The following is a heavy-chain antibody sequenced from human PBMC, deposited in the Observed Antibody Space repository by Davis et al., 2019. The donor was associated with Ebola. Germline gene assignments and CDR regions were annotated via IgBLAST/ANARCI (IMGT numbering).Heavy chain of an antibody. J-gene: IGHJ4*02. D-gene: IGHD3-3*01. CDR3: ARDLRGWLLYFDY. CDR2: IKQDGSEK. Sequence: GGSLRLSCAASGFTFSSYWMSWVRQAPGKGLEWVANIKQDGSEKYYVDSVKGRFTISRDNAKNSLYLQMNSLRAEDTAVYYCARDLRGWLLYFDYWGQGTLVTVSS. V-gene: IGHV3-7*01. CDR1: GFTFSSYW.